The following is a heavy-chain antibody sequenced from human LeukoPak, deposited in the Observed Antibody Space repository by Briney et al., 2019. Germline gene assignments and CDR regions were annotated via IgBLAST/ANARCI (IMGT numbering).Heavy chain of an antibody. CDR2: ISGSGGDT. CDR1: GFTFRNYG. J-gene: IGHJ4*02. CDR3: AKAHVRQ. Sequence: GGSLRLSCVASGFTFRNYGMTWVRQAPGKGLEWVSGISGSGGDTYYADSVKGRLTISRDNSKNTLYLQMNSLRAEDTAVYYFAKAHVRQWGQGTGVTVSS. V-gene: IGHV3-23*01.